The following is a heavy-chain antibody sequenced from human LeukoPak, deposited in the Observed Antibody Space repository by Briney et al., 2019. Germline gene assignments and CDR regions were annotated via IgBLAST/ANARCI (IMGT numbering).Heavy chain of an antibody. CDR2: IIPIFGTA. V-gene: IGHV1-69*13. Sequence: GASVKVSCKASGYTFTSYGISWVRQAPGQGLEWMGGIIPIFGTANYAQKFQGRVTITADESTSTAYMELSSLRSEDTAVYYCARVRAGIVVVPAAMRYYYMDVWGKGTTVTISS. D-gene: IGHD2-2*01. J-gene: IGHJ6*03. CDR1: GYTFTSYG. CDR3: ARVRAGIVVVPAAMRYYYMDV.